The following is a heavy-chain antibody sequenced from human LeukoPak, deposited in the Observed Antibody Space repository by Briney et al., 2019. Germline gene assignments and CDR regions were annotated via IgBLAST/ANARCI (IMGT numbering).Heavy chain of an antibody. D-gene: IGHD2-2*01. CDR3: ARGRWGYCSSTSCHTLDY. V-gene: IGHV4-34*01. J-gene: IGHJ4*02. Sequence: SEPLSHTRALYGGSFSGYYWSWIRQPPGKGLEWIGEINHSGSTNYNPSLKSRVTISVDTSKNQFSLKLSSVTAADTAVYYCARGRWGYCSSTSCHTLDYWGQGTLVTVSS. CDR1: GGSFSGYY. CDR2: INHSGST.